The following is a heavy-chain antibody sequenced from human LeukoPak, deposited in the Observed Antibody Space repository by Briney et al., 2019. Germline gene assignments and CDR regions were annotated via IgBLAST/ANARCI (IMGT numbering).Heavy chain of an antibody. CDR3: ARDPLPYSSGWGYFDY. CDR2: ISYDGSNK. CDR1: GFTFSSYA. V-gene: IGHV3-30-3*01. D-gene: IGHD6-19*01. Sequence: PGGSLRLSCAASGFTFSSYAMHWVRQAPGKGLEWVAVISYDGSNKYYADSVKGRFTISRDNSKNTLYLQMNSLRAEDTAVYYCARDPLPYSSGWGYFDYWGQGTLVTVSS. J-gene: IGHJ4*02.